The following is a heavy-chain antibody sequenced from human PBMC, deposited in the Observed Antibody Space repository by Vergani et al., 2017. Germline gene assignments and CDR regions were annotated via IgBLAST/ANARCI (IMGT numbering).Heavy chain of an antibody. CDR1: GFTFSSYW. CDR2: IKQDGSEK. D-gene: IGHD3-22*01. CDR3: AXDRNNYYDSSGYSEFDY. V-gene: IGHV3-7*01. J-gene: IGHJ4*02. Sequence: EVQLVESGGGLVQPGGSLRLSCAASGFTFSSYWMSWVRQAPGKGLEWVANIKQDGSEKYYVDSVKGRFTISRDNAKNSLYLQMNSLRAEDTAVYYCAXDRNNYYDSSGYSEFDYWGQGTLVTVSS.